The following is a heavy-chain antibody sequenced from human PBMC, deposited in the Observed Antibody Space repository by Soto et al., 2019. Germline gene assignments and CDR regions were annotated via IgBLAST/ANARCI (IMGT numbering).Heavy chain of an antibody. Sequence: ASVKVSCKVSGYTLTELSMHWVRQAPGKGLEWMGGFDPEDGETIYAQKFQGRVTMTEDTSTDTAYMELSSLRSEDTAVYYCATPVSDFWSGYPRQYYYYGMDVWGQGTTVTVSS. CDR2: FDPEDGET. D-gene: IGHD3-3*01. V-gene: IGHV1-24*01. CDR3: ATPVSDFWSGYPRQYYYYGMDV. CDR1: GYTLTELS. J-gene: IGHJ6*02.